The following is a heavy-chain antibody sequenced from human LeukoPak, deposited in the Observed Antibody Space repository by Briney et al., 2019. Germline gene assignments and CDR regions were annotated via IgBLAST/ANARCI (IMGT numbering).Heavy chain of an antibody. CDR1: GFTFSSYA. CDR2: ISGSGGST. Sequence: GGSLRLSCTASGFTFSSYAMSWVRQAPGKGLEWVSAISGSGGSTYYADSVKGRFTISRHNSKNTLYLQMNSLRAEDMSVYYCAKQYCSSTSCWGQGTLVIVSS. J-gene: IGHJ4*02. D-gene: IGHD2-2*01. V-gene: IGHV3-23*01. CDR3: AKQYCSSTSC.